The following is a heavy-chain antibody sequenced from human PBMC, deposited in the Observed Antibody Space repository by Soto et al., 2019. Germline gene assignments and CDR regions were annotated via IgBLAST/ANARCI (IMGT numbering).Heavy chain of an antibody. D-gene: IGHD6-13*01. CDR2: ISAYNGNT. Sequence: QVQLVQSGAEVKKPGASVKVSCKASGYTFTSYGISWVRQAPGQGLEWMGWISAYNGNTNYAQKLQGRVTMTTDTSTSTAYMELRSLRSDDTAVYYCARDYAPFNGYSSNRVWYFDLWGRGTLVTVSS. V-gene: IGHV1-18*01. J-gene: IGHJ2*01. CDR3: ARDYAPFNGYSSNRVWYFDL. CDR1: GYTFTSYG.